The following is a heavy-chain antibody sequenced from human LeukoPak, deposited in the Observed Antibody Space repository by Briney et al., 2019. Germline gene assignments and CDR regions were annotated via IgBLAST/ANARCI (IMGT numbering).Heavy chain of an antibody. Sequence: PGGSLRLSCAASGFTFSSYSMNWVRQAPGKGLEWVSYISSSSSTIYYADSVKGRFTISRDNAKNSLYLQMNSLRAEDTAVYYCARDGLWFGEFSHYGMDVWGQGTTVTVSS. D-gene: IGHD3-10*01. V-gene: IGHV3-48*04. CDR3: ARDGLWFGEFSHYGMDV. J-gene: IGHJ6*02. CDR1: GFTFSSYS. CDR2: ISSSSSTI.